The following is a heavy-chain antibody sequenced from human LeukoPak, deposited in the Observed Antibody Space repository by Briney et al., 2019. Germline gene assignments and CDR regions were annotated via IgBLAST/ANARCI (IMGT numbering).Heavy chain of an antibody. CDR2: INPNSGGT. CDR3: ARERHYYDSSGYYGAEYCQH. D-gene: IGHD3-22*01. Sequence: ASVKVSCKASGGTFSSYAISWVRQAPGQGLEWMGWINPNSGGTNYAQKFQGRVTMTRDTSISTAYMELSRLRSDDTAVYYCARERHYYDSSGYYGAEYCQHWGQGTLVTVSS. V-gene: IGHV1-2*02. CDR1: GGTFSSYA. J-gene: IGHJ1*01.